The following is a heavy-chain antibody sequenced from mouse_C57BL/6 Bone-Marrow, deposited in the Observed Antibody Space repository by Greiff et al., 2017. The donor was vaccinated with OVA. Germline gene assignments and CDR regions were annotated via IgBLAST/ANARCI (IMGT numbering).Heavy chain of an antibody. CDR1: GYTFTSYW. CDR3: ASYYAGYFDV. Sequence: QVQLQQPGAELVRPGTSVKLSCKASGYTFTSYWMHWVQQRPGQGLEWIGVIDPSDSYTNYNQKFKGKATLTVDTSSSTAYMQLSSLTSEDSAVYYCASYYAGYFDVWGTGTTVTVSS. CDR2: IDPSDSYT. V-gene: IGHV1-59*01. J-gene: IGHJ1*03. D-gene: IGHD1-1*01.